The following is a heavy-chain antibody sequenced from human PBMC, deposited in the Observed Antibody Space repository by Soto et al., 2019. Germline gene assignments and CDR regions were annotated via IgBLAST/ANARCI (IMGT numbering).Heavy chain of an antibody. CDR2: IYYNGNT. V-gene: IGHV4-59*08. Sequence: SETLSLTCTVSRGSISTYYLSWIRQPPGKGLECIGYIYYNGNTNYNPSPKSRVTISVDTSKNQFTLNLNSVTAADTAVYYCARHATRSYDYWGQGTLVTVSS. CDR3: ARHATRSYDY. CDR1: RGSISTYY. J-gene: IGHJ4*02.